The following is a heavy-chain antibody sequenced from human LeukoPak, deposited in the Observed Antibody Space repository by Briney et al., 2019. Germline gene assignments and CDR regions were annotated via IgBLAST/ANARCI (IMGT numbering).Heavy chain of an antibody. D-gene: IGHD1-1*01. CDR1: GFTFNNYI. CDR3: AKNIRQLGNYYYYMDV. J-gene: IGHJ6*03. V-gene: IGHV3-21*01. Sequence: GGSLRLSCAASGFTFNNYIMNWVRQAPGKGLEWVSSISSSSDYIYYADSVKGRFTISRDNSKNTLYLQMNSLRAEDTAVYYCAKNIRQLGNYYYYMDVWGKGTTVTVSS. CDR2: ISSSSDYI.